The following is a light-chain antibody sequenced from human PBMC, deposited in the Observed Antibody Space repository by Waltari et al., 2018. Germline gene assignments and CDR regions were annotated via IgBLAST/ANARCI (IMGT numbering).Light chain of an antibody. Sequence: QSALTQPASVSGAPGQSITISCTATTSGSGNSDFVSWYQHHPGKVPNLLIYEVIKRPSNISDRFTGSKSGNTASLSISGLQADDEADYYCCSYVQKDIWLFGRGTKVTVL. CDR1: TSGSGNSDF. CDR3: CSYVQKDIWL. V-gene: IGLV2-23*02. CDR2: EVI. J-gene: IGLJ3*02.